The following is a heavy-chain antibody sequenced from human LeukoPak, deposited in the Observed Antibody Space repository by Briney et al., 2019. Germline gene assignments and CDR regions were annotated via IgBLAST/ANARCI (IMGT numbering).Heavy chain of an antibody. Sequence: PSETLSLTCAVYGGSFSGYYWSWIRQPPGKGLEWIGEINHRGSTNYNPSLKSRVTISVDTSKNQFSLKLSSVTAADTAVYYCAGSGWYLDYYGMDVWGQGTTVTVSS. CDR3: AGSGWYLDYYGMDV. D-gene: IGHD6-19*01. V-gene: IGHV4-34*01. CDR2: INHRGST. J-gene: IGHJ6*02. CDR1: GGSFSGYY.